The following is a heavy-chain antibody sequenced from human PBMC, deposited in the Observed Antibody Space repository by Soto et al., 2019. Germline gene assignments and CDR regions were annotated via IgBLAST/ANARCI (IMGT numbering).Heavy chain of an antibody. D-gene: IGHD1-1*01. CDR3: AREDWNDGHYCGMGV. CDR2: IWHDGSNQ. Sequence: QVQVVESGGGVVQPGRSLRLSCAASGFTFSSYTMYWVRQAPGKGLEGVAVIWHDGSNQYYVDSVKGRFTISRDNSKNTLYLQMNSLRAEDTAVYYCAREDWNDGHYCGMGVWGQGTTVTXSS. CDR1: GFTFSSYT. J-gene: IGHJ6*02. V-gene: IGHV3-33*01.